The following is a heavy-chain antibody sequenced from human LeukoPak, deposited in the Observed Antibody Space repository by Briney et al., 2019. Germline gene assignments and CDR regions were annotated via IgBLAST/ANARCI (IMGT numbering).Heavy chain of an antibody. J-gene: IGHJ5*02. Sequence: ASVKVSCKASGYTFTSYGISWVRQAPGQGLEWMGWISAYNGNTNYAQELQGRVTMTTDTSTSTAYMELRSLRSDDTAVYYCARRYCSSTSCYVDWFDPWGQGTLVTVSS. V-gene: IGHV1-18*01. CDR2: ISAYNGNT. CDR3: ARRYCSSTSCYVDWFDP. D-gene: IGHD2-2*01. CDR1: GYTFTSYG.